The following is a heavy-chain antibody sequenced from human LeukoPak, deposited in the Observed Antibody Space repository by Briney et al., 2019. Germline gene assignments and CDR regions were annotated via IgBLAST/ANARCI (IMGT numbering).Heavy chain of an antibody. D-gene: IGHD7-27*01. CDR2: IHPKTGVT. J-gene: IGHJ4*02. Sequence: ASVKVSCKASGYRFTDHYLHWLRQAPGQGLEWMAWIHPKTGVTNYAQRFHGKLSLTRDTSISTLYLELNSLTSDDRAFYYCVRDHNWGPDYWGQGTLVSVSS. V-gene: IGHV1-2*02. CDR1: GYRFTDHY. CDR3: VRDHNWGPDY.